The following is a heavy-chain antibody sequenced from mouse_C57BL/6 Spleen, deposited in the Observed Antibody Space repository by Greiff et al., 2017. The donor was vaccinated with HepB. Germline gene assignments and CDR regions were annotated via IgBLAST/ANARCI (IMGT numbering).Heavy chain of an antibody. CDR2: INPSSGYT. D-gene: IGHD1-1*01. V-gene: IGHV1-4*01. Sequence: VQLQQSGAELARPGASVKMSCKASGYTFTSYPMHWVKQRPGQGLEWIGYINPSSGYTKYNQKFKDKDTLTADKSSSTAYMQLSSLTSEDSAVYYCARREAITTGYFDVWGTGTTVTVSS. CDR3: ARREAITTGYFDV. CDR1: GYTFTSYP. J-gene: IGHJ1*03.